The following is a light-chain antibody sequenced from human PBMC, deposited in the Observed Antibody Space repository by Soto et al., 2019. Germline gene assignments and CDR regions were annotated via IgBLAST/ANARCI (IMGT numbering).Light chain of an antibody. V-gene: IGKV3-11*01. J-gene: IGKJ5*01. CDR3: QQSSNWIT. Sequence: EIVFTQSPGTLSFSPGEIATLSCRASQSVSRYLAWYQQKPGQAPRLLIYDASYRATGIPARFSGSGSGTDFILTISSLETEDFAIYYCQQSSNWITFGQGTRLEIK. CDR2: DAS. CDR1: QSVSRY.